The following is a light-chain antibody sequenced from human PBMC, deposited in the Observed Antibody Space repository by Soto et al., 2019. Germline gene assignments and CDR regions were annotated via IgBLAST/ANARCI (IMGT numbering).Light chain of an antibody. J-gene: IGLJ1*01. CDR2: QDK. CDR3: QAWDSNAAV. CDR1: KLGDKY. V-gene: IGLV3-1*01. Sequence: SYELTQPPSVSVSPGQTATITCSGDKLGDKYACWYQQKPGQSPVVVIFQDKKRPSGIPERFSGSNSGNTATLTISGTQPMDEADYYCQAWDSNAAVFGPGTKLTVL.